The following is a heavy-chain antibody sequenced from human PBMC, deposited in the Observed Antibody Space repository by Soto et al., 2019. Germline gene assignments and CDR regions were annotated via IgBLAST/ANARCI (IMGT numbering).Heavy chain of an antibody. CDR2: IYYSGST. J-gene: IGHJ4*02. Sequence: SETLSLTCTVSGGSISSGDYYWSWIRQPPGKGLEWIGYIYYSGSTYYNPSLKSRVTISVDTSKNQFSLKLSSVTAADTAVYYCASSIDGKVPNFDYWGQGTLVTVSS. CDR1: GGSISSGDYY. V-gene: IGHV4-30-4*01. D-gene: IGHD2-15*01. CDR3: ASSIDGKVPNFDY.